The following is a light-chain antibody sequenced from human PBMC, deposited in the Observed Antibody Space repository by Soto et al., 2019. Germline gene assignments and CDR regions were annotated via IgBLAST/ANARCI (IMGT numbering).Light chain of an antibody. CDR2: AAS. V-gene: IGKV1-6*01. CDR3: LQDYTYPRT. CDR1: QGINTF. Sequence: IKVNQSPSSLSASVGDRVTITCRASQGINTFLAWYQQKPGKAPKLLIYAASTLQSGVPPRFSGSGSGTDFTLTISSLQAEDFATYYCLQDYTYPRTFGGGTKVDIK. J-gene: IGKJ4*01.